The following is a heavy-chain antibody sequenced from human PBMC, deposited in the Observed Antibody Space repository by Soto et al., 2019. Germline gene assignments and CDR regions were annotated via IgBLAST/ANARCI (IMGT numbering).Heavy chain of an antibody. CDR1: GGSISSYY. CDR2: IYYSGST. J-gene: IGHJ5*02. D-gene: IGHD1-1*01. Sequence: SETLSLTCTVSGGSISSYYWSWIRQPPGKGLEWIGYIYYSGSTNYNPSLKSRVTISVDTSKNQFSLKLSSVTAADTAVYYCARAGALYDVQLIRFDPWGQGTLVTVSS. V-gene: IGHV4-59*01. CDR3: ARAGALYDVQLIRFDP.